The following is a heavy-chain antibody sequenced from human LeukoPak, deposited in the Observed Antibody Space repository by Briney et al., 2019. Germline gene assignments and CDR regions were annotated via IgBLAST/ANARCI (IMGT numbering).Heavy chain of an antibody. D-gene: IGHD3-10*01. CDR3: ARDPGRVRGVLGFDY. Sequence: GGSLGLSCAASGFTFNTYSMNWVRRAPGKGLEWVSYISSSSNPIWYADSVKGRFTISRDNAKNSLFLQMNSLRAEDTAVYYCARDPGRVRGVLGFDYWGQGIPVTVSS. CDR2: ISSSSNPI. J-gene: IGHJ4*02. V-gene: IGHV3-48*04. CDR1: GFTFNTYS.